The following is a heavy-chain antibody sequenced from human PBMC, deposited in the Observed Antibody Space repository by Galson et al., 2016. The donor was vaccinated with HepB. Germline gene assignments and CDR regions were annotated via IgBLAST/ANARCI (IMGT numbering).Heavy chain of an antibody. D-gene: IGHD1-20*01. CDR1: GGSISSYY. CDR3: ARAHRKRYNWKETLYYGMDV. Sequence: SETLSLTCTVSGGSISSYYWSWIRQPAGKGLEWIGRIYTSGSTNYNPSLKSRVTMSVDTSKKQFSLKLSSVTTADTAVYYCARAHRKRYNWKETLYYGMDVWGKGTTVTVSS. V-gene: IGHV4-4*07. J-gene: IGHJ6*04. CDR2: IYTSGST.